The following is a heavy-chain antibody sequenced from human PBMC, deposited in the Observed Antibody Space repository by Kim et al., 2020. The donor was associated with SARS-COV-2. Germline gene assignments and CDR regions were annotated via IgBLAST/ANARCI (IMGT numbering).Heavy chain of an antibody. D-gene: IGHD3-10*01. CDR3: ARSSGFGELLDY. J-gene: IGHJ4*02. V-gene: IGHV1-69*04. CDR2: IIPILGIA. CDR1: GGTFSSYA. Sequence: SVKVSCKASGGTFSSYAISWVRQAPGQGLEWMGRIIPILGIANYAQKFQGRVTITADKSTSTAYMELSSLRSEDTAVYYCARSSGFGELLDYWGQGTLVTVSS.